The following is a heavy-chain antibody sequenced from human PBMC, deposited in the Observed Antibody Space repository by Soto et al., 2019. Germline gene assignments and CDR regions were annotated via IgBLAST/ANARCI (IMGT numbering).Heavy chain of an antibody. V-gene: IGHV1-3*01. CDR2: INAGNGNT. CDR3: ASSYVSDYWYFDL. CDR1: GYTFTSYA. J-gene: IGHJ2*01. D-gene: IGHD3-10*02. Sequence: QVQLVQSGAEVKKPGASVKVSCKASGYTFTSYAMHWVRQAPGQRLEWMGWINAGNGNTKYSQKFQGRVTITSDTSASTAYMELSSLRSEDTAVYYCASSYVSDYWYFDLWGRGTLVTVSS.